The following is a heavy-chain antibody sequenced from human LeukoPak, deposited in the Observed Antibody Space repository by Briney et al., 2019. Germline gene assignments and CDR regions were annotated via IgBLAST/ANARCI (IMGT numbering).Heavy chain of an antibody. CDR2: TYYRSEWYK. V-gene: IGHV6-1*01. J-gene: IGHJ1*01. CDR3: ARGPSYFQH. Sequence: SQTLSLTCAISGDTVSSNSATWNWIRQSPSRGLEWLGRTYYRSEWYKYYAVSVKGRITINPDTSKNQFSLQLNSVTPEDTAVYYCARGPSYFQHWGQGTLVTVSS. CDR1: GDTVSSNSAT.